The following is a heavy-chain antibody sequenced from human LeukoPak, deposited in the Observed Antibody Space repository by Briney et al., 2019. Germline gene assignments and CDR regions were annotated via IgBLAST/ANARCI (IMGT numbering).Heavy chain of an antibody. CDR2: ISGSGGST. CDR3: AKGAEPLVAEGAFDI. D-gene: IGHD5-12*01. J-gene: IGHJ3*02. CDR1: GFTFSSYG. V-gene: IGHV3-23*01. Sequence: GGTLRLSCAASGFTFSSYGMSWVRQAPGKGLEWVSAISGSGGSTYYADSVKGRFTISRDNSKNTLYLQMNSLRAEDTAVYYCAKGAEPLVAEGAFDIWGQGTMVTVSS.